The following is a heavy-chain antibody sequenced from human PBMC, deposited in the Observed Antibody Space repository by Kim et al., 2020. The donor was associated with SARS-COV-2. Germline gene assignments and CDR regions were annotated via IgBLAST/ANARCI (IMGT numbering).Heavy chain of an antibody. CDR3: AKVPAAVAGTGSYADY. CDR2: ISGSGGST. J-gene: IGHJ4*02. D-gene: IGHD6-19*01. Sequence: GGSLRLSCAASGFTFSSYAMSWVRQAPGKGLEWVSAISGSGGSTYYADSVKGRFTISRDKSKNTLYLQMNSLRAEDTAVYYCAKVPAAVAGTGSYADYWCQGTLVTVAS. V-gene: IGHV3-23*01. CDR1: GFTFSSYA.